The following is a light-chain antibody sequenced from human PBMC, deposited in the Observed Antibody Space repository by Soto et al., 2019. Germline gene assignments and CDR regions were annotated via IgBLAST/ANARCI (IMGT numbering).Light chain of an antibody. Sequence: DIKMNQAPSTLSASIGDRVIITCRASQSISHWLAWYQQKPGKAPKLLISDASILESGVPSRFSGSTSGTEFTLTISSLQPDDFATYYCQQYHTYRTFGQGTKVDIK. V-gene: IGKV1-5*01. CDR2: DAS. CDR3: QQYHTYRT. J-gene: IGKJ1*01. CDR1: QSISHW.